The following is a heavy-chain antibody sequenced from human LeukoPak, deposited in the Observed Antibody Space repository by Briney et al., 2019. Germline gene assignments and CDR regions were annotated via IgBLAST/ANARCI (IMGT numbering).Heavy chain of an antibody. CDR1: GFTFDDYA. J-gene: IGHJ6*02. D-gene: IGHD3-3*01. CDR2: ISWNSGSI. CDR3: AKDGIPNYDFYGTDV. Sequence: GGSLRLSCAASGFTFDDYAMHWVRQAPGKGLEWVSGISWNSGSIGYADSVKGRFTISRDNAKNSLYLQMNSLRAEDTALYYCAKDGIPNYDFYGTDVWGQGTTVTVSS. V-gene: IGHV3-9*01.